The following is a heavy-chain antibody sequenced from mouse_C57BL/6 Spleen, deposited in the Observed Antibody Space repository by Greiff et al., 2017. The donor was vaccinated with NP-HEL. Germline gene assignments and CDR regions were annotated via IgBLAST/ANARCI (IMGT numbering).Heavy chain of an antibody. CDR1: GYTFTDYE. CDR3: TRLDYGSSYPSVFAY. V-gene: IGHV1-15*01. D-gene: IGHD1-1*01. CDR2: IDPETGGT. J-gene: IGHJ3*01. Sequence: QVQLKESGAELVRPGASVTLSCKASGYTFTDYEMHWVKQTPVHGLEWIGAIDPETGGTAYNQKFKGKAILTADKSSSTAYMELRSLTSEDSAVYYFTRLDYGSSYPSVFAYGGKGTLVPVSA.